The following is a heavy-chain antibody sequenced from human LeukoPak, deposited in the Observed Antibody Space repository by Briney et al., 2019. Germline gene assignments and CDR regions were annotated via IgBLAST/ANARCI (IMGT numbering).Heavy chain of an antibody. CDR3: ARSGYSGYGGDH. CDR2: IYPSDSDT. V-gene: IGHV5-51*01. Sequence: GESLKISCKGSGYRFSTYWIGWVRQMPGKGLEWMGIIYPSDSDTRYSPSFQGQVTISADKSINTAYLQWSSLKAADTAMYYCARSGYSGYGGDHWGQGTLITVSP. J-gene: IGHJ4*02. D-gene: IGHD5-12*01. CDR1: GYRFSTYW.